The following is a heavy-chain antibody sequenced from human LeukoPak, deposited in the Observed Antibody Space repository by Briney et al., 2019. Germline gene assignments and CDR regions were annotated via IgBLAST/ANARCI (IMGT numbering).Heavy chain of an antibody. D-gene: IGHD1-14*01. Sequence: KTSETLSLPCSVSGGSFTGGGYYWSWIRQHPGKGLEWIGFASYSGGTYYNPSLMSRITISVDRSQNRFSLRMRDVTAEDTAVYFCATAEPEYFYFDYWGQGALVAVSS. V-gene: IGHV4-31*03. CDR1: GGSFTGGGYY. CDR2: ASYSGGT. CDR3: ATAEPEYFYFDY. J-gene: IGHJ4*02.